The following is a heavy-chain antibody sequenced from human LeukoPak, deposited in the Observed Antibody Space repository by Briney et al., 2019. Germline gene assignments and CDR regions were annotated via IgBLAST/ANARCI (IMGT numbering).Heavy chain of an antibody. CDR2: INPSGGSP. Sequence: ASVKVSCKASGYTVTDYYMHWVRQDPGQGLEWMGVINPSGGSPTYTQKFQGRVTMTSDTSTSTVYMELSSLRSGDTAVYFCARGHRIAARGDYFAYWGQGTLVTVSS. CDR1: GYTVTDYY. J-gene: IGHJ4*02. V-gene: IGHV1-46*01. CDR3: ARGHRIAARGDYFAY. D-gene: IGHD6-6*01.